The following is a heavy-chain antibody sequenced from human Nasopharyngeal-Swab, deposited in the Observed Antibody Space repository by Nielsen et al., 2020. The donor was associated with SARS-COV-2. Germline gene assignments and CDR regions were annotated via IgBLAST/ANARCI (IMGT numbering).Heavy chain of an antibody. CDR2: IRSKANSYAT. D-gene: IGHD3-9*01. V-gene: IGHV3-73*01. J-gene: IGHJ5*02. CDR1: GFTFSGSA. Sequence: GESLKISCAASGFTFSGSAMHWVRQASGKGLEWVGRIRSKANSYATAYAASVKGRFTISRDDSKNTAYLQMNSLKTEDTAVYYCTRRRGEILTGLNWSAPWGQGTLVTVSS. CDR3: TRRRGEILTGLNWSAP.